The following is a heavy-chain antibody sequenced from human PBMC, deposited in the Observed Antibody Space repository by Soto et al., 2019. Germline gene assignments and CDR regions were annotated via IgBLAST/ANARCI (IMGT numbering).Heavy chain of an antibody. CDR2: IWYDGSNK. CDR1: GFTFSSYG. Sequence: GGSLRLSCAASGFTFSSYGMHWVRQAPGKGLEWVAVIWYDGSNKYYADSVKGRFTISRDNSKNTLYLQMNSLRAEDTAVYYCARDPRMTTVTTRVELAFDYWGQGTLVTVSS. V-gene: IGHV3-33*01. D-gene: IGHD4-17*01. J-gene: IGHJ4*02. CDR3: ARDPRMTTVTTRVELAFDY.